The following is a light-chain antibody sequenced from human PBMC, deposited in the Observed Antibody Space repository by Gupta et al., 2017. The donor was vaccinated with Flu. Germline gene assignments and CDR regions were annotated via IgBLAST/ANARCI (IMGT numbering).Light chain of an antibody. CDR3: MQALQTPYT. Sequence: DIVMTQSPLSLPVTPGEPASISCRSSQSLLHSNGYNYLDWYLQKPGQSPQLLIYLGSNRASGVPDRFSGSGSGTDFTLKISRGEAEDVGVYYCMQALQTPYTFGGGTKVDIK. CDR1: QSLLHSNGYNY. V-gene: IGKV2-28*01. CDR2: LGS. J-gene: IGKJ4*01.